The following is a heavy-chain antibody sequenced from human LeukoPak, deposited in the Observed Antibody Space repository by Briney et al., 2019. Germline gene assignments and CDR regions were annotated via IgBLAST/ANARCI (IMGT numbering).Heavy chain of an antibody. D-gene: IGHD3-22*01. V-gene: IGHV3-21*01. CDR1: GFTFSSYS. CDR2: ISSSSSYI. J-gene: IGHJ3*02. CDR3: AKPYYYDSSGYGDAFDI. Sequence: KPGGSLRLSCAASGFTFSSYSMNWVRQAPGKGLEWVSSISSSSSYIYYADSVKGRFTISRDNAKNSLYLQMNSLRAEDTAVDYCAKPYYYDSSGYGDAFDIWGQGTMVTVSS.